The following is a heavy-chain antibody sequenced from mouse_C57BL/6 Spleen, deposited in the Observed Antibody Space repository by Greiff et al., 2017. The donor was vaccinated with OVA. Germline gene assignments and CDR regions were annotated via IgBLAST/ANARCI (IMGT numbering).Heavy chain of an antibody. CDR1: GYTFTSYW. J-gene: IGHJ3*01. CDR2: IDPNSGGT. CDR3: ARSGYYGATGFAY. D-gene: IGHD1-1*01. V-gene: IGHV1-72*01. Sequence: QVQLQQPGAELVKPGASVKLSCKASGYTFTSYWMHWVKQRPGRGLEWIGRIDPNSGGTKYNEKFKSKATLTVDKPSSTAYMQLSSLTSEDSAVYYCARSGYYGATGFAYWGQGTLVTVSA.